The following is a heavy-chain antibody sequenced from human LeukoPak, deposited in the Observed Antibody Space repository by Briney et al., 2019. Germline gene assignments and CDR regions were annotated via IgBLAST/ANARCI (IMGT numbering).Heavy chain of an antibody. Sequence: SETLSLTCTVSGGSISSYYWSWIRQPPGKGLEWIGCIYYSGGTNYNPSLKSRVTISVDTSKNQFSLELNSVTAADSAVYYCARHFPTNGYPFDYWGQGTLVTVSS. V-gene: IGHV4-59*08. D-gene: IGHD2-8*01. CDR3: ARHFPTNGYPFDY. CDR1: GGSISSYY. CDR2: IYYSGGT. J-gene: IGHJ4*02.